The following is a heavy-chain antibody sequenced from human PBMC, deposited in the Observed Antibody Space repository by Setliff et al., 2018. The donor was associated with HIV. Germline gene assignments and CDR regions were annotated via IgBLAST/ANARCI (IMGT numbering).Heavy chain of an antibody. V-gene: IGHV3-7*01. CDR3: AREGTVRYGYYYYMDV. Sequence: GGSLRLSCAASRFTLSSYWMSWVRQAPGKGLEWVANIKEDGSEKYYVDSVKGRFTISRDNSKNTLFLQMNSLRAEDTAVYYCAREGTVRYGYYYYMDVWGKGTTVTVS. D-gene: IGHD4-17*01. CDR2: IKEDGSEK. CDR1: RFTLSSYW. J-gene: IGHJ6*03.